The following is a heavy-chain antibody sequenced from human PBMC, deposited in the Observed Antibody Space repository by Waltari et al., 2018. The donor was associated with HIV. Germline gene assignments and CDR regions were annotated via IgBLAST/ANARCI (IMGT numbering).Heavy chain of an antibody. CDR2: AIPMFGTA. Sequence: QVQLVQSGAEVQKSGSSVKVACKASGGDCVSYPFYWVRQSPGQGLEWLGRAIPMFGTANYARKFQGRVTITADKSTTTAYMELNGLRIDDTAVYYCASARETMGVDFDSWGQGTLVTVS. CDR1: GGDCVSYP. V-gene: IGHV1-69*08. D-gene: IGHD3-10*01. CDR3: ASARETMGVDFDS. J-gene: IGHJ5*01.